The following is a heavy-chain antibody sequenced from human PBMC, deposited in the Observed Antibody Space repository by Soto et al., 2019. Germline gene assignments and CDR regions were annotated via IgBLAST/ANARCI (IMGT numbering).Heavy chain of an antibody. CDR2: IYYSGST. CDR3: ARGNYYDSSGYYDY. Sequence: PSETLSLTCTVSGGSFSSYYWSWIRQPPGKGLEWIGYIYYSGSTNYNPSIKSRVTISVDTSKNQFSLKLSSVTAADTAVYYCARGNYYDSSGYYDYWGQGTLVTVSS. J-gene: IGHJ4*02. CDR1: GGSFSSYY. D-gene: IGHD3-22*01. V-gene: IGHV4-59*01.